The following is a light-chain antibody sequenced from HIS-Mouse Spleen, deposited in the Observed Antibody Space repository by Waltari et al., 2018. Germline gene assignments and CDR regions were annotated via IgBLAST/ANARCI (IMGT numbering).Light chain of an antibody. J-gene: IGLJ3*02. CDR2: EVS. CDR3: SSYTSSSTWV. V-gene: IGLV2-14*01. Sequence: QSALTQPRSVSGSPGPSIPIPRTGPSSDVGVYNYFSWYQQHPGKAPKLMIYEVSNRPTGVSNRFSGSKSGNTASLTISGLQAEDEADYYCSSYTSSSTWVFGGGTKLTVL. CDR1: SSDVGVYNY.